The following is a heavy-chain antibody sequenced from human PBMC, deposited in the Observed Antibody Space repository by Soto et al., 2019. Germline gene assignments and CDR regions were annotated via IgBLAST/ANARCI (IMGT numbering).Heavy chain of an antibody. V-gene: IGHV3-30*18. CDR2: ISYDGSNK. D-gene: IGHD6-13*01. Sequence: GGSLRLSCAASGFTFSSYGMHWVRQAPGKGLEWVAVISYDGSNKYYADSVKGRFTISRDNSKNTLYLQMNSLRAEDTAVYYCAKDLREEQLPDYYYYYGMDVWGQGTTVTVSS. CDR1: GFTFSSYG. J-gene: IGHJ6*02. CDR3: AKDLREEQLPDYYYYYGMDV.